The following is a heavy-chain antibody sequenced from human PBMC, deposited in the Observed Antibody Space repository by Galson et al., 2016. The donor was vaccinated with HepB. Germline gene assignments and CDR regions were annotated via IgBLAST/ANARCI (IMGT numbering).Heavy chain of an antibody. CDR3: ARSDYGSGSYRGFNY. CDR1: GFSLSTSGVG. V-gene: IGHV2-70*01. J-gene: IGHJ4*02. D-gene: IGHD3-10*01. Sequence: PALVKPTQTLTLTCTFSGFSLSTSGVGVGWIRQPPGNSLEWLALIAWDEDKFYSTSLKTRLTISKDTPKNQVVLTMTNMDPVDTATYYCARSDYGSGSYRGFNYWGQGALVTVSS. CDR2: IAWDEDK.